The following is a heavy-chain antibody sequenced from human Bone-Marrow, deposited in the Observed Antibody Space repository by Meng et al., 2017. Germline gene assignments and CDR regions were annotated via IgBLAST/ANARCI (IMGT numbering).Heavy chain of an antibody. V-gene: IGHV3-15*01. CDR2: IKSKTDGETP. Sequence: EGLVVESGGGLIQPGGSLRLPCAASGFTVSSNYMSWVRQAPGRGLEWVARIKSKTDGETPDYAAPVKGRFTISRDDSKNTLYLQMHSLKTEDTAVYYCNWNDFGDYWGQGALVTVSS. CDR3: NWNDFGDY. CDR1: GFTVSSNY. D-gene: IGHD1-1*01. J-gene: IGHJ4*02.